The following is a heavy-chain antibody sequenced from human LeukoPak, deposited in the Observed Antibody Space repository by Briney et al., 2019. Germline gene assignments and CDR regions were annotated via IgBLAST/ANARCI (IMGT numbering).Heavy chain of an antibody. V-gene: IGHV3-23*01. Sequence: GGSLRLSCAASGFTFSSYAMSWVRQAPGKGLEWASAISGSGGSTYYADSVKGRFTISRDNSKNTLYLQMNSLRAEDTAVYYCAKDIGSGYDFFDYWGQGTLVTVSS. D-gene: IGHD5-12*01. J-gene: IGHJ4*02. CDR2: ISGSGGST. CDR3: AKDIGSGYDFFDY. CDR1: GFTFSSYA.